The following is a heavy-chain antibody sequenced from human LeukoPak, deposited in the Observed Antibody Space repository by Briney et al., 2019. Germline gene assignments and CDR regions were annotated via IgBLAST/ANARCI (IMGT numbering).Heavy chain of an antibody. Sequence: PSETLSLTCTVSGGSISSYYWSWIRQPPGKGLEWIGYIYYSGSTNYNPSLKSRVTISVDTSKNQFSLKLSSVTAADTAVYYCARVTRYGSGSYYYYYYMDVWGKGTTVTVSS. V-gene: IGHV4-59*01. J-gene: IGHJ6*03. D-gene: IGHD3-10*01. CDR2: IYYSGST. CDR1: GGSISSYY. CDR3: ARVTRYGSGSYYYYYYMDV.